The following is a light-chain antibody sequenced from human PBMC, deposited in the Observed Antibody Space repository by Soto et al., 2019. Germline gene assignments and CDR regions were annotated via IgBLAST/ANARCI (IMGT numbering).Light chain of an antibody. CDR3: ATWDDSLSGVV. CDR1: TSNIGDHS. Sequence: QSVLSQPPSASGTPGQRVTISCSGSTSNIGDHSVSWYQHIPGTAPKLLIFRNNLRPSGVPDRFSGSKPGTSPSLAISGLRSEYEADYYCATWDDSLSGVVFGGGTKLTVL. J-gene: IGLJ2*01. CDR2: RNN. V-gene: IGLV1-47*01.